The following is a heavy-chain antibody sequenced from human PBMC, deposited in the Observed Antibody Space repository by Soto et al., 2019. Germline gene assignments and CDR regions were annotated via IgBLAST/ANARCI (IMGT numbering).Heavy chain of an antibody. CDR1: GFTFSSYV. D-gene: IGHD2-21*02. V-gene: IGHV3-23*01. CDR3: AKDVVVTAHLFDY. Sequence: EVQLLESGGDLVQPGGSLRLSCAASGFTFSSYVMSWVRQAPGKGLEWVSAISGSGGSTFYADSVKGRFTISRDNSKNTLYLQMNSLRAEDTAVYYCAKDVVVTAHLFDYWGQGTLVTVSS. CDR2: ISGSGGST. J-gene: IGHJ4*02.